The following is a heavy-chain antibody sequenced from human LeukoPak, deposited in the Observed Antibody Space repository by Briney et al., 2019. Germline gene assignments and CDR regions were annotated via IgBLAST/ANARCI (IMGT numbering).Heavy chain of an antibody. V-gene: IGHV4-31*03. Sequence: PSETLSLTCTVSGGSISSGGYYWSWIRQHPGKGLEWIGYIYYSGSTYYNPSLKSRVTISVDTSKNQFSLKLSSVTAEDTAVYYCARDWSHRCFDYWGQGTLVTVSS. CDR2: IYYSGST. CDR1: GGSISSGGYY. J-gene: IGHJ4*02. CDR3: ARDWSHRCFDY. D-gene: IGHD3-3*01.